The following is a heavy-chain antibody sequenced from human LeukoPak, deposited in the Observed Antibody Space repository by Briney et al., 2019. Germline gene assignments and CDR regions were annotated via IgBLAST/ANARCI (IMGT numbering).Heavy chain of an antibody. Sequence: SETLSLTCAVYGGSFSGYYWSWIRQPPGKGLEWIGEINHSGSTNYNPSLKSRVTISVDTSKNQFSLKLSSVTAADTAVYYCARDGLELRGFIYFQHWGQGTLVTVSS. D-gene: IGHD1-7*01. CDR1: GGSFSGYY. J-gene: IGHJ1*01. V-gene: IGHV4-34*01. CDR3: ARDGLELRGFIYFQH. CDR2: INHSGST.